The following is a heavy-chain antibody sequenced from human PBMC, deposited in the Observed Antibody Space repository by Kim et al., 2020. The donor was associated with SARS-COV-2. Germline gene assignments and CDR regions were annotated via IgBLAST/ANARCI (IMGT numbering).Heavy chain of an antibody. CDR3: ARGLPYYYDSSGYGLDY. Sequence: LKSRVTISVDTSKNQFSLKLSSVTAADTAVYYCARGLPYYYDSSGYGLDYWGQGTLVTVSS. D-gene: IGHD3-22*01. V-gene: IGHV4-34*01. J-gene: IGHJ4*02.